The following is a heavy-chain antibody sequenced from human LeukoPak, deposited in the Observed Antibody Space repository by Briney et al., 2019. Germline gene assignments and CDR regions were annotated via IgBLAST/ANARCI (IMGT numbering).Heavy chain of an antibody. CDR3: AKDHLPYYDILTGYYTSPDY. CDR1: GFTFSSYG. CDR2: ISYDGSNK. V-gene: IGHV3-30*18. Sequence: LGGSLRLSCAASGFTFSSYGMHWVRQAPGKGLEWVAVISYDGSNKYYADSVKGRFTISRDNSKNTLYLQMNSLRAEDTAVYCCAKDHLPYYDILTGYYTSPDYWGQGTLVTVSS. D-gene: IGHD3-9*01. J-gene: IGHJ4*02.